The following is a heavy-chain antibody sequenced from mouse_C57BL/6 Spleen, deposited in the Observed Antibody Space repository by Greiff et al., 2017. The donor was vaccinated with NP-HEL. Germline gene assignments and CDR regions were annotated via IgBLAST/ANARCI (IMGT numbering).Heavy chain of an antibody. CDR2: INYDGSST. V-gene: IGHV5-16*01. Sequence: EVKLVESEGGLVQPGSSMKLSCTAYGFTFSDYYMAWVRQVPEKGLEWVANINYDGSSTYYLDSLKSRFIISRDNAKNILYLQMSSLKSEDTATYYCARAQLPYFDYWGQGTTLTVSS. J-gene: IGHJ2*01. CDR3: ARAQLPYFDY. D-gene: IGHD1-1*01. CDR1: GFTFSDYY.